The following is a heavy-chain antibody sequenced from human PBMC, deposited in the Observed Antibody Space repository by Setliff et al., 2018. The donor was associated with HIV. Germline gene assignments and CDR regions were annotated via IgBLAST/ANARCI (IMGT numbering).Heavy chain of an antibody. CDR1: GGSFSSYY. Sequence: SETLSLTCAVYGGSFSSYYWIWIRQPPGKGLEWIGFIYHSGSSFYNPSLKSRVTISRDRSANQFSLILTSVTAADTGVYYCARVVETTYISGFGAFDVWGQGKVVTVSS. J-gene: IGHJ3*01. CDR2: IYHSGSS. D-gene: IGHD4-4*01. CDR3: ARVVETTYISGFGAFDV. V-gene: IGHV4-34*01.